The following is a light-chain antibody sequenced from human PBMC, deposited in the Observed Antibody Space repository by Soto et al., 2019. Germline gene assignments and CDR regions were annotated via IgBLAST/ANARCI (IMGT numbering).Light chain of an antibody. Sequence: EIVVTQSPVTLSLSPGERATLSCRASQSVSNYLAWYQQKPGQAPRLLIYDASTRASGIPARFSGSGSGTDVTLTIGSREPEDIAVYYCQQRVNWPWTFGQGTKVEIK. V-gene: IGKV3-11*01. CDR2: DAS. CDR3: QQRVNWPWT. CDR1: QSVSNY. J-gene: IGKJ1*01.